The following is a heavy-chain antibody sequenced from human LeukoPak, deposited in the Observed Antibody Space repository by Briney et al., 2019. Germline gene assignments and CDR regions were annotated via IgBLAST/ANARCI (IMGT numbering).Heavy chain of an antibody. Sequence: PSETFSLTGGAPGASIGGSVNTWGWIGHPPGKGRGGMGSMFYGGNTFYSPSLTSRVTISVDTSKNQFSLRLNSVTAADTAVYYCARHTLVTSISTYNWFDPWGQGTLVTVSS. J-gene: IGHJ5*02. CDR1: GASIGGSVNT. D-gene: IGHD2-21*02. CDR2: MFYGGNT. CDR3: ARHTLVTSISTYNWFDP. V-gene: IGHV4-39*01.